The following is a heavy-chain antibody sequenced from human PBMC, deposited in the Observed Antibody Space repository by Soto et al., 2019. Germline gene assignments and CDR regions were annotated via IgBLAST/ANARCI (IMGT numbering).Heavy chain of an antibody. CDR3: ARDFYGRSRNASDV. D-gene: IGHD3-10*01. CDR2: IYHSGAS. J-gene: IGHJ3*01. V-gene: IGHV4-30-4*01. CDR1: GGSISGSDCY. Sequence: PSETLSLTCAVSGGSISGSDCYWSWFRQPPGKGLEWIGYIYHSGASYYNPSLKSRVTISEDPPNNEFSLKMTSVTAADTAVYYCARDFYGRSRNASDVWGTGTMVTVSS.